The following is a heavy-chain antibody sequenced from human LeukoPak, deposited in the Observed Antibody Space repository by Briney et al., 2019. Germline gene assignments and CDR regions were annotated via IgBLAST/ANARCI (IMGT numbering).Heavy chain of an antibody. D-gene: IGHD6-19*01. CDR2: IIPIFGTA. J-gene: IGHJ6*03. CDR1: GGTFSSYA. V-gene: IGHV1-69*05. Sequence: SVKVSCKASGGTFSSYAISWVRQAPGQGLEWMGGIIPIFGTANYAQKFQGRVTMTRNTSISTAYMELSSLRSEDTAVYYCARGASSGWYRINYYYYYMDVWGKGTTVTVSS. CDR3: ARGASSGWYRINYYYYYMDV.